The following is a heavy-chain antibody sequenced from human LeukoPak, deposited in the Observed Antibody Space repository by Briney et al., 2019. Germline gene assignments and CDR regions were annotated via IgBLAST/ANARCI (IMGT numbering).Heavy chain of an antibody. CDR2: ISYDGSNK. V-gene: IGHV3-30-3*01. Sequence: GRSLRLSCAASGFTFSSYAMHWVRQAPGKGLEWVAVISYDGSNKYYADSVKGRFTISRDNSKNTLYLQMNSLRAEDTAVYYCARDRNYYGSGTYYDAYDIWGQGTRVTVSS. CDR3: ARDRNYYGSGTYYDAYDI. J-gene: IGHJ3*02. D-gene: IGHD3-10*01. CDR1: GFTFSSYA.